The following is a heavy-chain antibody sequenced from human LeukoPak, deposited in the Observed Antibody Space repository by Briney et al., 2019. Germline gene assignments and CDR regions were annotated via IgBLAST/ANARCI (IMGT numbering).Heavy chain of an antibody. J-gene: IGHJ3*02. Sequence: ASVKVSCKASGGTFSSYAISWVRQAPGQGLEWMGGIIPIFGTANYAQKFQGRVTITADESTSTAYMELSSLGSEDTAVYYCARGYCSSTSCYAPDAFDIWGQGTMVTVSS. CDR1: GGTFSSYA. CDR3: ARGYCSSTSCYAPDAFDI. V-gene: IGHV1-69*13. CDR2: IIPIFGTA. D-gene: IGHD2-2*01.